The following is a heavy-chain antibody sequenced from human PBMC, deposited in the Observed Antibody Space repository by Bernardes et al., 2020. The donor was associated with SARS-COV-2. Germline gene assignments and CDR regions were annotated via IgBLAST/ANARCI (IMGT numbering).Heavy chain of an antibody. CDR3: ARGPIGVAGTRVFDWFDP. Sequence: ASVKVSCKASGYTFTNYDINWVRQAAGQGLEWMGWMNPDSANTGYAQKFQGRITMTRNTSISTAYMELSSLRSEDTAVYYCARGPIGVAGTRVFDWFDPWGQGTLATVSS. CDR2: MNPDSANT. V-gene: IGHV1-8*01. J-gene: IGHJ5*02. CDR1: GYTFTNYD. D-gene: IGHD6-19*01.